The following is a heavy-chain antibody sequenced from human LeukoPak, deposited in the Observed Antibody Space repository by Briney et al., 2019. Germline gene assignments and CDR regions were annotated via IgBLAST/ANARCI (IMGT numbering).Heavy chain of an antibody. Sequence: PSETLSLTCTVSGGSISSYYWSWIRQPPGKGLEWIGYIYYSGSTNYNPSLKSRVTISVDTSKNQFSLKLSSVTAADTAVYYCARGIQLLLYNYWGQGTLVTVSS. V-gene: IGHV4-59*01. CDR2: IYYSGST. CDR3: ARGIQLLLYNY. J-gene: IGHJ4*02. CDR1: GGSISSYY. D-gene: IGHD2-2*01.